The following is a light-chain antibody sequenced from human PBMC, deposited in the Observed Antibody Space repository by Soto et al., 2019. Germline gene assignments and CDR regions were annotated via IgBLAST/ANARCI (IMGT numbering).Light chain of an antibody. V-gene: IGKV3-20*01. CDR3: QKYGCSRIT. J-gene: IGKJ5*01. CDR1: QSVSSSY. CDR2: GAS. Sequence: VLTQSPGTLSLSPGDSATLSCRASQSVSSSYLAWYQQKPGQAPRLLIYGASSRATGIPDRFSGSGSGTDFTLTISRLEPEDFAVYYCQKYGCSRITCGQGTRLEIK.